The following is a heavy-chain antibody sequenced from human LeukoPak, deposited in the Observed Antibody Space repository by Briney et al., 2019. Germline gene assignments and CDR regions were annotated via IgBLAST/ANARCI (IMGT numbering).Heavy chain of an antibody. CDR3: ARDREAKARIGGMDV. V-gene: IGHV3-11*06. Sequence: GESLKISCAASGFTFSDYYMSWIRQAPGKGLEWVSYISESSSYTYYADSVKGRFTISRDNAKNSLYLQMNSLRAEDTAIYYCARDREAKARIGGMDVWGQGTTVIVS. J-gene: IGHJ6*02. D-gene: IGHD5-12*01. CDR2: ISESSSYT. CDR1: GFTFSDYY.